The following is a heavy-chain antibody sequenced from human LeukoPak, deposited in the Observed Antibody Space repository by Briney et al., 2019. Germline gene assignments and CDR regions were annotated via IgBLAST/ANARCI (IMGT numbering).Heavy chain of an antibody. CDR3: AKTSSNYVLYY. J-gene: IGHJ4*02. V-gene: IGHV3-23*01. CDR1: GFTFSSYA. CDR2: IRGSGGST. D-gene: IGHD4-11*01. Sequence: GGSLRLSCAASGFTFSSYAMSWVRQAPGKGLGWVSAIRGSGGSTYYADSVKGRFTISRDNSKNTLYLQMNSLRAEDTAVYYCAKTSSNYVLYYWGQGTLVTVSS.